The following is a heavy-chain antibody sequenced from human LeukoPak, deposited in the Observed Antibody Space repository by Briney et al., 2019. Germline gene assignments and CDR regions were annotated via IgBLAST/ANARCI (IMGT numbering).Heavy chain of an antibody. J-gene: IGHJ4*02. Sequence: SETLSLTCTVSGGSISSYYWSWIRQPPGKGLEWIGYIYYSGSTNYNPSLKSRVTISVDTPKNQFSLKLSSVTAADTAVYYCARQRGSGTSAFDYWGQGTLVTVSS. V-gene: IGHV4-59*08. CDR2: IYYSGST. CDR1: GGSISSYY. CDR3: ARQRGSGTSAFDY. D-gene: IGHD1-26*01.